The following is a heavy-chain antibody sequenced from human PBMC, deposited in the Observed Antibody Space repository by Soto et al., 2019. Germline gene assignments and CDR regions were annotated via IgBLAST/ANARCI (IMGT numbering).Heavy chain of an antibody. J-gene: IGHJ4*02. CDR1: GGSLSSGGYY. D-gene: IGHD6-13*01. CDR3: AREYSPRIAAAGTIDY. CDR2: IYYSGST. V-gene: IGHV4-31*03. Sequence: QVHLQESGPGLVKPSQTLSLTCTVSGGSLSSGGYYWSWIRQHPGKGLEGIGYIYYSGSTYYNPSLKSRVTISVDTSTNQFSLKLSSVTAADTAVYYCAREYSPRIAAAGTIDYWGQGTLVTVSS.